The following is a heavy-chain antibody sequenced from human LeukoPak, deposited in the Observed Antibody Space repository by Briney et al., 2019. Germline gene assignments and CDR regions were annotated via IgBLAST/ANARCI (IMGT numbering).Heavy chain of an antibody. CDR1: GGSISSSSYS. CDR3: ARLYSSSCYFDY. J-gene: IGHJ4*02. D-gene: IGHD6-13*01. V-gene: IGHV4-39*01. CDR2: MHYSGST. Sequence: SETLSLTCTVSGGSISSSSYSWGWIRQPPGKGLEWIGNMHYSGSTYYNPSLKSRVTISVDTSKNQFSLKLSSVTAADTAVCYCARLYSSSCYFDYWGQGTLVTVSS.